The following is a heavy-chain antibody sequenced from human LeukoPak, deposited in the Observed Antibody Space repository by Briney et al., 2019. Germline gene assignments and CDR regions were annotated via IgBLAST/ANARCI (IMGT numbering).Heavy chain of an antibody. CDR2: IYTDGSTK. Sequence: GGSLRLSCAASGFIFSNSGMHWVRQAPGKGLEWVTVIYTDGSTKYYADSVKGRFTISRDNSQNTLYLQMNSLRAEDAAVYYCARNSGGRRYYFTEWGQGTLVTVSS. CDR3: ARNSGGRRYYFTE. D-gene: IGHD3-10*01. V-gene: IGHV3-33*01. J-gene: IGHJ4*02. CDR1: GFIFSNSG.